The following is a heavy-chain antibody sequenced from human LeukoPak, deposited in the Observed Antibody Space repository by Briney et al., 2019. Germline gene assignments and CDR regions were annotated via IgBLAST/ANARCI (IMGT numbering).Heavy chain of an antibody. CDR2: INPSGGST. Sequence: ASVKVSCKASGYTFTSYYMHWVRQAPGQGLEWMGIINPSGGSTSYAQKFQGRVTMTRDTSTSTVYMELRSLRSEDTAVYYCARDEGALGYFDYWGQGTLVTVSS. CDR1: GYTFTSYY. V-gene: IGHV1-46*01. CDR3: ARDEGALGYFDY. J-gene: IGHJ4*02.